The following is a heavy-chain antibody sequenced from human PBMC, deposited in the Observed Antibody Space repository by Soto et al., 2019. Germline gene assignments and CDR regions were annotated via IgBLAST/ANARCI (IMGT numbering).Heavy chain of an antibody. CDR3: ARCQVGPTMVFDH. J-gene: IGHJ4*02. Sequence: SETLSLTCTVSGDPIKRSSDYWSWVRQSPGKRLEWIGRFYYGANTYYNPSLKSRVLISVVTSKSQISLQLRSVSAADTTAYLCARCQVGPTMVFDHWAEGFLVTVCS. CDR2: FYYGANT. CDR1: GDPIKRSSDY. D-gene: IGHD3-10*01. V-gene: IGHV4-39*01.